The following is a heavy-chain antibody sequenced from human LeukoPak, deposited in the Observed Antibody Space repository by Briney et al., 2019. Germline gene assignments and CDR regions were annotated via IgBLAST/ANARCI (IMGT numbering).Heavy chain of an antibody. D-gene: IGHD3-3*01. CDR1: GYTFTGYY. Sequence: GASAKVSCKASGYTFTGYYMHWVRQAPGQGLEWMGWINPNSGGTNYAQEFQGRVTMTRDTSISTAYMELSRLRSDDTAVYYCARDSRVTIFGVAPGDYWGQGTLVTVSS. J-gene: IGHJ4*02. V-gene: IGHV1-2*02. CDR3: ARDSRVTIFGVAPGDY. CDR2: INPNSGGT.